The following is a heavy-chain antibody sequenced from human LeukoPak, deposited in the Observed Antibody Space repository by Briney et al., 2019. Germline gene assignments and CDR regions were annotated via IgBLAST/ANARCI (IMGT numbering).Heavy chain of an antibody. J-gene: IGHJ4*02. CDR3: ARVIGYRTNGVCYKFPDY. CDR2: ISSSYI. D-gene: IGHD2-8*01. CDR1: GFTFSSYS. V-gene: IGHV3-21*01. Sequence: PGGSLRLSCAASGFTFSSYSMNWVRQAPGKGLEWVSSISSSYIYYADSVKGRFTISRDNAKNSLYLQMNSLRAEDTAVYYCARVIGYRTNGVCYKFPDYWGQGTLVTVSS.